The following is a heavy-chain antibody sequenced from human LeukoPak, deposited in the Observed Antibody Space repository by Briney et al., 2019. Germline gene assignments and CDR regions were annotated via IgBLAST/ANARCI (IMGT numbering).Heavy chain of an antibody. CDR2: INPNSGGT. CDR3: ARAEHDYVWGSYRYTLHFDY. Sequence: ASVKVSCKASGYTFTGYYMHWVRQAPGQGLEWMGWINPNSGGTNCAQKFQGGVTMTRDTSISTAYMELSRLRSDDTAVHYCARAEHDYVWGSYRYTLHFDYWGQGTLVTVSS. D-gene: IGHD3-16*02. J-gene: IGHJ4*02. V-gene: IGHV1-2*02. CDR1: GYTFTGYY.